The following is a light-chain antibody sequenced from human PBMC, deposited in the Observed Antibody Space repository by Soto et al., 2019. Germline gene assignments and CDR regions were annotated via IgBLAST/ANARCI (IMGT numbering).Light chain of an antibody. V-gene: IGKV1-39*01. CDR3: QQTYSSSWT. CDR2: GAS. J-gene: IGKJ1*01. CDR1: QSVRNY. Sequence: DIQMTQSPSSLSASVGDSVTITCRASQSVRNYLNWYQHKPGKAPKLLIYGASRLQTGVPSRFSGSGSGTDFTLTVSSLQPEDFATYYCQQTYSSSWTCGQGTKGDIK.